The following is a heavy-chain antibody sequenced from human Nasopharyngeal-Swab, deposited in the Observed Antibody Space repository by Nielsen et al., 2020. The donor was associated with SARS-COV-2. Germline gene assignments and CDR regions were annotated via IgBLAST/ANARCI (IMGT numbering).Heavy chain of an antibody. CDR3: ARDHWQWLVQEYYMDV. Sequence: GGSLRLSCAASGFTFSSYGMHWVRQAPGKGLEWVAVIWYDGSNKYYADSVKGRFTISRDNSKNTLYLQMNSLRAEDTAVYYCARDHWQWLVQEYYMDVWGKGTTVTVSS. V-gene: IGHV3-33*01. D-gene: IGHD6-19*01. CDR2: IWYDGSNK. CDR1: GFTFSSYG. J-gene: IGHJ6*03.